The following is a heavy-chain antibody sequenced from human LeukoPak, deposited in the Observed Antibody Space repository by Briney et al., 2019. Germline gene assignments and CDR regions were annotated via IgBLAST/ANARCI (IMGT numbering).Heavy chain of an antibody. CDR1: GFTFSSYA. CDR3: ARGNDYGGNSRYFDY. CDR2: ISYDGSNK. V-gene: IGHV3-30-3*01. Sequence: PGGSLRHSCAASGFTFSSYAMHWVRQAPGKGLEWVAVISYDGSNKYYADSVKGRFTISRDNSKNTLCLQMNSLRAEDTAVYYCARGNDYGGNSRYFDYWGQGTLVTVSS. J-gene: IGHJ4*02. D-gene: IGHD4-23*01.